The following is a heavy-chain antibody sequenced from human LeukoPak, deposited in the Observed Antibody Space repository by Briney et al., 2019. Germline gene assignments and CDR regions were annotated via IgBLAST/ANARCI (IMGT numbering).Heavy chain of an antibody. J-gene: IGHJ4*02. V-gene: IGHV3-23*01. D-gene: IGHD3-16*02. CDR1: GFTFSSYG. CDR3: AKDAITFGGVIVYDY. Sequence: PGGSLRLSCAASGFTFSSYGMSWVRQAPGKGLEWVSGISGSGGSTYYADSVKGRFTISRDNSKNTLYLQMNSLRAEDTAVYYCAKDAITFGGVIVYDYWGQGTLVTVSS. CDR2: ISGSGGST.